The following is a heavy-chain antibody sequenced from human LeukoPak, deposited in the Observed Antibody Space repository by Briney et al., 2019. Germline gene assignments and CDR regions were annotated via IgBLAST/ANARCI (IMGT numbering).Heavy chain of an antibody. CDR1: GSTFSNHW. Sequence: QPGGSPRLSCEASGSTFSNHWMSWVRQAPGKGLEWVAHIKQDGSEKYYVDSVKGRFTISRDNAENSLYLQMNSLRADDTALYYCARGHYGRDYWGQGTLVTVSS. D-gene: IGHD4-17*01. CDR3: ARGHYGRDY. V-gene: IGHV3-7*04. J-gene: IGHJ4*02. CDR2: IKQDGSEK.